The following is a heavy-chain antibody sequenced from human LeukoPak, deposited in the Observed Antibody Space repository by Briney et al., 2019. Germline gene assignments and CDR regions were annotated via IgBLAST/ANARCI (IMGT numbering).Heavy chain of an antibody. J-gene: IGHJ4*02. V-gene: IGHV3-30*02. D-gene: IGHD2-2*01. CDR3: VEERASSTSGLGYFDY. Sequence: GGSLRLSCAASGFTFSSYGMHWVRQVPGKGLEWVAFIRYDGSNKYYADSVKGRFTISRDNSKNTLYLQMNSLRAEDTAVYYCVEERASSTSGLGYFDYWGQGTLVTVSS. CDR1: GFTFSSYG. CDR2: IRYDGSNK.